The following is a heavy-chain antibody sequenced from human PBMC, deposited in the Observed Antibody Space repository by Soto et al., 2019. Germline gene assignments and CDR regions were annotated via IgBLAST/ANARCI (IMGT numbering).Heavy chain of an antibody. V-gene: IGHV3-30*03. CDR3: ARIMITFGGVTTYYYYYGMDV. Sequence: GGSLRLSCAASGFTFSSYGMHWVRQAPGKGLEWVAVISYDGSNKYYADSMKGRFTISRDNSKNTLYLQMNSLRAEDTAVYYCARIMITFGGVTTYYYYYGMDVWGQGTTVTVSS. CDR2: ISYDGSNK. CDR1: GFTFSSYG. J-gene: IGHJ6*02. D-gene: IGHD3-16*01.